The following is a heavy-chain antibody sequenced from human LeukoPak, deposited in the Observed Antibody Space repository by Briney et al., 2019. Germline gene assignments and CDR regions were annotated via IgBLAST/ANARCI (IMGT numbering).Heavy chain of an antibody. CDR3: AREGLGELTLDC. J-gene: IGHJ4*02. CDR2: ISAYNGNT. V-gene: IGHV1-18*01. Sequence: PRASVKVSCKASGYTFTNYAINWVRQAPGQGLEWMGWISAYNGNTNYAQKLQGRVTMTTDTSTSTAYMELRSLRSDDTAVYYCAREGLGELTLDCWGQGTLVTVSS. CDR1: GYTFTNYA. D-gene: IGHD3-16*01.